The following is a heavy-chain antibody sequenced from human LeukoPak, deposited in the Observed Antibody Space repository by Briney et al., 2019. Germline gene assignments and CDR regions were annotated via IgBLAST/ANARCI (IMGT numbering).Heavy chain of an antibody. V-gene: IGHV3-30*18. CDR3: AKRSYGSGSYYYYYYYYGIDV. J-gene: IGHJ6*02. Sequence: PGGSLRLSCAASGFTFSSYGMHWVRQAPGKGLEWVAVISYDGSNKYYADSVKGRFTISRDNSKNTLYLQMNSLRAEDTAVYYCAKRSYGSGSYYYYYYYYGIDVWGQGTTVTVSS. CDR1: GFTFSSYG. D-gene: IGHD3-10*01. CDR2: ISYDGSNK.